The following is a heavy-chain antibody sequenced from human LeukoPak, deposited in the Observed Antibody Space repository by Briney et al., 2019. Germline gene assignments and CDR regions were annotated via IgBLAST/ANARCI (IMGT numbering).Heavy chain of an antibody. J-gene: IGHJ5*02. V-gene: IGHV3-15*01. CDR3: TAEPPMDFFVVLPA. CDR2: IKSKTDRGTT. CDR1: GFKFINAW. D-gene: IGHD2-2*01. Sequence: GGALRLSWAASGFKFINAWMNWGGQAPGKRLEWVGRIKSKTDRGTTDYAAPVKGRVTISRDDSKTTLYLQMNSLKTEDTAVYYCTAEPPMDFFVVLPAWGQGTLVTVSS.